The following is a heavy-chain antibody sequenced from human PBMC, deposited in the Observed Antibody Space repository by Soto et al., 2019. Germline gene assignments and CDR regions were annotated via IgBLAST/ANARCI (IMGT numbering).Heavy chain of an antibody. CDR3: AKRHYYGSGSFALAT. CDR1: GFTFSSNA. Sequence: GGSLRLSCAGSGFTFSSNAMSWVRQAPGKGLEWVSSVSGDGYASDYADSVKGRFTVSRHNSKNTLYLQMNSLRAEDTAVYYCAKRHYYGSGSFALATWGQGTLVTVPQ. J-gene: IGHJ4*03. CDR2: VSGDGYAS. D-gene: IGHD3-10*01. V-gene: IGHV3-23*01.